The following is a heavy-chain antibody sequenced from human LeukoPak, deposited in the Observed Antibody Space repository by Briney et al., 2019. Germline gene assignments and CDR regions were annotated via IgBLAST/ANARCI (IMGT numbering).Heavy chain of an antibody. V-gene: IGHV4-34*01. J-gene: IGHJ3*02. CDR3: ARDEFEYYYDSSGSDAFDI. D-gene: IGHD3-22*01. Sequence: SETLSLTCAVYGGSFSGYYWSWIRQPPGKGLEWIGEINHSGSTNYNPSLKSRVTISVDTSKNQFSLKLSSVTAADTAVYYCARDEFEYYYDSSGSDAFDIWGQGTMVTVSS. CDR2: INHSGST. CDR1: GGSFSGYY.